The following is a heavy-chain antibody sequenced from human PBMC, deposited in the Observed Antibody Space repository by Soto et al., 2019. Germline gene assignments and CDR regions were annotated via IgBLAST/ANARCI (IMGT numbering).Heavy chain of an antibody. CDR1: GFIFSRYG. V-gene: IGHV3-30*18. CDR2: ISYDGSNK. Sequence: HPGGSLRLSCAASGFIFSRYGMHWVRQAPGKGLEWVAVISYDGSNKYYAESVKGRFIISRDKSENTLYLQMNSQRAEDTAVYYCAKDLGSGKPYYYYDMDVWGQGTTVTVSS. J-gene: IGHJ6*02. D-gene: IGHD3-10*01. CDR3: AKDLGSGKPYYYYDMDV.